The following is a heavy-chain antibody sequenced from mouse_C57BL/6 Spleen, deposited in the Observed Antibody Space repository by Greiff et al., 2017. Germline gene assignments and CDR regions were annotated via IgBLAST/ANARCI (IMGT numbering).Heavy chain of an antibody. Sequence: QVQLKESGPELVKPGASVKISCKASGYAFGSSWMTWVEQRPGKGLEWIGRGYPGGGDTNYNGKFKGKATLTADKSSSPAYMQLSSLTSEDSAVYFCADGSSFYWYFDVWGTGTTVTVSS. V-gene: IGHV1-82*01. D-gene: IGHD1-1*01. CDR3: ADGSSFYWYFDV. J-gene: IGHJ1*03. CDR2: GYPGGGDT. CDR1: GYAFGSSW.